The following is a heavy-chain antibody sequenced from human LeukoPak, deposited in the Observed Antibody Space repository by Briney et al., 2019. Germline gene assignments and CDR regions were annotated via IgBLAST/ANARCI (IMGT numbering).Heavy chain of an antibody. V-gene: IGHV4-39*01. Sequence: PSDTLSLTCTVSAGSISSSSYYWGWIRQPQGKGLEWIGGVYYSGSTYYSRSLKTRVTISVDTSKNQFSLKLSSVTAADTAVYYCAIFSRITIFGVVTPDNDYWGQGTLVTVSS. CDR1: AGSISSSSYY. CDR3: AIFSRITIFGVVTPDNDY. J-gene: IGHJ4*02. CDR2: VYYSGST. D-gene: IGHD3-3*01.